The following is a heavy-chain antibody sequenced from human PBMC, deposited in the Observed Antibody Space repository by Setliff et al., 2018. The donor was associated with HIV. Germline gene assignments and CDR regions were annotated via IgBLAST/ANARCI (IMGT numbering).Heavy chain of an antibody. CDR1: GNTLTELS. CDR3: AIGPLERPAGAYYMDV. Sequence: ASVKVSCKVSGNTLTELSMHWVRQTPGKGLEWLGSFDPADGEAVYTEKLQGRVTMTEDTSIDTAYMELSSLRSEDTAVYYCAIGPLERPAGAYYMDVWGTGTTVTVSS. V-gene: IGHV1-24*01. J-gene: IGHJ6*03. D-gene: IGHD1-1*01. CDR2: FDPADGEA.